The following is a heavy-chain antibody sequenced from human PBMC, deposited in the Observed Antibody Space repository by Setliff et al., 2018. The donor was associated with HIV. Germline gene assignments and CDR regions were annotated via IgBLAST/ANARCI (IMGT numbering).Heavy chain of an antibody. V-gene: IGHV4-59*11. D-gene: IGHD3-3*01. CDR3: ARDVAPPLAGDVWSGNGL. J-gene: IGHJ4*02. Sequence: SETLSLTCSVSGGSIRSHYWSWIRQAPGKGLQWIGNVYYRAKTGATTDHNPSLRSRISIPLDVSKNQLSRRLRSVTAADTAIYYCARDVAPPLAGDVWSGNGLWGQGTQVTVSS. CDR1: GGSIRSHY. CDR2: VYYRAKTGATT.